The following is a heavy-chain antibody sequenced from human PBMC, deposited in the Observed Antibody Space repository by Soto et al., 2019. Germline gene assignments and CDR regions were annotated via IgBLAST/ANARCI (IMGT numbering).Heavy chain of an antibody. CDR3: ARDTRTMVRGVIPLPVLYGMDV. CDR1: GFTFSSYS. D-gene: IGHD3-10*01. V-gene: IGHV3-21*01. J-gene: IGHJ6*02. Sequence: EVQLVESGGGLVKPGGSLRLSCAASGFTFSSYSMNWVRQAPGKGLEWVSSISSSSSYIYYADSVKGRFTISRDNAKNSLYLQMNSLRAEDTAVYYCARDTRTMVRGVIPLPVLYGMDVWGQGTTVTVSS. CDR2: ISSSSSYI.